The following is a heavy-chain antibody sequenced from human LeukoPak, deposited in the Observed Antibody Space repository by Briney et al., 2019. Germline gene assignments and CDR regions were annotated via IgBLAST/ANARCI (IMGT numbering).Heavy chain of an antibody. J-gene: IGHJ4*02. CDR2: INPSGGST. V-gene: IGHV1-46*01. CDR1: GYTFTSYY. D-gene: IGHD4-17*01. CDR3: ASGDYGDPPLNY. Sequence: ASVKVSCKASGYTFTSYYMHWVRQAPGQGLEWMGIINPSGGSTSYAQKFQGRVTMTRDMSTGTVYMELSRLRSDDTAVYYCASGDYGDPPLNYWGQGTLVTVSS.